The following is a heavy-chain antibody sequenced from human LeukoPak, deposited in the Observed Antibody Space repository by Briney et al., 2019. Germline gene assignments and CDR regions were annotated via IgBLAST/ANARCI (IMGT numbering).Heavy chain of an antibody. Sequence: GGSLRLSCAASGFTFSNYAMSWVRQAPGKGLEWVAFIRYDGSNKYYADSVKGRFTISRDNSKNTLYLQMNSLRAEDTAVYYCAKDLYPPNPYYYGSGSNWFDPWGQGTLVTVSS. D-gene: IGHD3-10*01. CDR2: IRYDGSNK. V-gene: IGHV3-30*02. CDR1: GFTFSNYA. J-gene: IGHJ5*02. CDR3: AKDLYPPNPYYYGSGSNWFDP.